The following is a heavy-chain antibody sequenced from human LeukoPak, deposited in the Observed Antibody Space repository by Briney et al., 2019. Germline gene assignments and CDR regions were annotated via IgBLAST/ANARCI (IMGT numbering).Heavy chain of an antibody. CDR1: GGSISSSSYY. Sequence: PSETLSLTCTVSGGSISSSSYYWGWIRQPPGKGLEWIGSIYYSGSTYYNPSLKSRVTISVDTSKNQFSLKLSSVTAADTAVYYCARGRIAVAGVPPNWGQGTLVTVSS. D-gene: IGHD6-19*01. J-gene: IGHJ4*02. V-gene: IGHV4-39*07. CDR2: IYYSGST. CDR3: ARGRIAVAGVPPN.